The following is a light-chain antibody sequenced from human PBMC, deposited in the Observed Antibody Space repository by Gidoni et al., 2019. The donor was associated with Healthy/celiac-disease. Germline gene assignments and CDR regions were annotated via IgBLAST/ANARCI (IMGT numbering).Light chain of an antibody. CDR2: AAS. V-gene: IGKV1-39*01. CDR1: QSISSY. CDR3: QQSYSTPRFT. J-gene: IGKJ3*01. Sequence: DIQMTQSPSSLSASVGDRVTITVRASQSISSYLNGYQQKPVKAPKLMIYAASSLQSGVPSRFSVSGSGTDFTLTISSLLPEDFATYYCQQSYSTPRFTFGPGTKVDIK.